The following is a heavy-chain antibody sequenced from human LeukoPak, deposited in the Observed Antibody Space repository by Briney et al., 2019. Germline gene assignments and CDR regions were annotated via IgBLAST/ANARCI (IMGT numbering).Heavy chain of an antibody. J-gene: IGHJ5*02. V-gene: IGHV4-38-2*02. CDR2: IYHSGST. CDR1: GYSISSGYF. D-gene: IGHD6-13*01. Sequence: QASETLSLTCTVSGYSISSGYFWGWIRQPPGKGLECIGTIYHSGSTYYNPSLKSRVTISVDTSKNQFSLKLNSVTAADTAVYYCARIYSSSWFLNWFDPWGQGTLVTVSS. CDR3: ARIYSSSWFLNWFDP.